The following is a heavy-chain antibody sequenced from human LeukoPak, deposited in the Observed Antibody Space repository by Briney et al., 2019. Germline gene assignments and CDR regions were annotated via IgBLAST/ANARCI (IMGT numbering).Heavy chain of an antibody. Sequence: SETLSLTCAVYGGSFSGYYWSWIRQPPGKGLEGIGEINHSGSTNYNPSLKSRVTISVDTSKNQFSLKLSSVTAADTAVYYCARGQGTKIDYWGQGTLVTVSS. J-gene: IGHJ4*02. D-gene: IGHD3-10*01. CDR2: INHSGST. CDR3: ARGQGTKIDY. CDR1: GGSFSGYY. V-gene: IGHV4-34*01.